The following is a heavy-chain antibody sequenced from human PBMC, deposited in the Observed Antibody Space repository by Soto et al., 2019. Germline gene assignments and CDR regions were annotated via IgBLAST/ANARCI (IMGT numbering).Heavy chain of an antibody. CDR3: AKEEPHCSGGSCYSGFDY. CDR2: ISGSGGST. V-gene: IGHV3-23*01. CDR1: GFTFSSYA. Sequence: GGSLRLSCAASGFTFSSYAMSWVRQAPGKGLEWVSAISGSGGSTYYADSVKGRFTISRDNSKNTLYLQMNSLRAEDTAVYYCAKEEPHCSGGSCYSGFDYWGQGTLVTVSS. J-gene: IGHJ4*02. D-gene: IGHD2-15*01.